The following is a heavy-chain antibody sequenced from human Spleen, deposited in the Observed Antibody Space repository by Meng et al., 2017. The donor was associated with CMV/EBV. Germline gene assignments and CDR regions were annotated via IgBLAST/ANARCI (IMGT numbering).Heavy chain of an antibody. CDR1: GGSISSSSFY. V-gene: IGHV4-39*07. D-gene: IGHD4-17*01. CDR2: IYYSGST. Sequence: QLQKSGPGLGMASETLTLTCSVSGGSISSSSFYWGWIRQPPGKGLEWIGSIYYSGSTYYNPSLKSRVTISVDTSKNQFSLKLSSVTAADTAVYYCAKGLRPYGPFDYWGQGTLVTVSS. J-gene: IGHJ4*02. CDR3: AKGLRPYGPFDY.